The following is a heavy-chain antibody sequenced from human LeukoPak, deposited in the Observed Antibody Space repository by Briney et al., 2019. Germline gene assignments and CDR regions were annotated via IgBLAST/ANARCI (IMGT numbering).Heavy chain of an antibody. J-gene: IGHJ4*02. D-gene: IGHD1-7*01. CDR3: AKHHQTGTNYFDY. CDR1: GFPFSRYD. V-gene: IGHV3-23*01. Sequence: PGGSLRLSCAGSGFPFSRYDMSWVRQAPGKGLEWVSAISGSGGNTYYSDSVKGRFTISRDNSKNTLYLQMNSLRAADTAVYYCAKHHQTGTNYFDYWGQGTLVSVSS. CDR2: ISGSGGNT.